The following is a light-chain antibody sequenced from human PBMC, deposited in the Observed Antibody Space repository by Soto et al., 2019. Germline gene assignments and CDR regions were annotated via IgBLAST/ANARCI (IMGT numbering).Light chain of an antibody. CDR1: QSVTSRF. CDR3: QQYDSSRT. CDR2: GVS. J-gene: IGKJ1*01. V-gene: IGKV3-20*01. Sequence: EIVLTQSPGTLSLSPGERATLSFRASQSVTSRFLAWYQQKPAQPPRLLIYGVSSRAAGIPDRFSGSGSATDFTLTITRLEPEDFAVYYCQQYDSSRTFGQGTKVEMK.